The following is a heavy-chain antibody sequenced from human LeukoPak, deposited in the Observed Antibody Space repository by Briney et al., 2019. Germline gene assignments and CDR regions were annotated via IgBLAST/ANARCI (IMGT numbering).Heavy chain of an antibody. J-gene: IGHJ4*02. Sequence: SKTLSLTCTVSGGSISSSSYYWGWIRQPPGQGLEWIGSIYYSGSTYYNPSLKSRVTISVDTSKNQFSLKLSSVTAADTAVYYCARHVYGMMPQIDCWGQGTLVTVSS. CDR2: IYYSGST. D-gene: IGHD3-10*01. CDR1: GGSISSSSYY. V-gene: IGHV4-39*01. CDR3: ARHVYGMMPQIDC.